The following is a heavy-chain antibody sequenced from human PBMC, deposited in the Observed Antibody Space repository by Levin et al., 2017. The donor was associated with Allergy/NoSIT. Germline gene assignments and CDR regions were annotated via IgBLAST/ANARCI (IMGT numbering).Heavy chain of an antibody. J-gene: IGHJ5*02. D-gene: IGHD2-15*01. V-gene: IGHV3-30-3*01. CDR2: ISYDGSNK. Sequence: GGSLRLSCAASGFTFSSYAMHWVRQAPGKGLEWVAVISYDGSNKYYADSVKGRFTISRDNSKNTLYLQMNSLRAEDTAVYYCARDGQNIVVVVAAKGSSWFDPWGQGTLVTVSS. CDR3: ARDGQNIVVVVAAKGSSWFDP. CDR1: GFTFSSYA.